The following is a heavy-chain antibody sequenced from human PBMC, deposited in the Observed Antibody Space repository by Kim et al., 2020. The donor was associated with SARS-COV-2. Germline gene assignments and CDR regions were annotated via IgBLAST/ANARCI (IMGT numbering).Heavy chain of an antibody. J-gene: IGHJ4*02. CDR2: IKSKTDGGTT. V-gene: IGHV3-15*01. CDR1: GFTFSNAW. CDR3: TTEYYYDSSGYYYPYYFDY. D-gene: IGHD3-22*01. Sequence: GGSLRLSCAASGFTFSNAWMSWVRQAPGKGLEWVGRIKSKTDGGTTDYAAPVKGRFTISRDDSKNTLYLQMNSLKTEDTAVYYCTTEYYYDSSGYYYPYYFDYWGQGTLVTVSA.